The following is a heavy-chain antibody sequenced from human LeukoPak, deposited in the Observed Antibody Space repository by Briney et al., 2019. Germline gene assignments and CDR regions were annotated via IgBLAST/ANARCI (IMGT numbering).Heavy chain of an antibody. CDR1: GFTFSSFE. Sequence: GGSLRLSCAASGFTFSSFEMNWVRQAPGKGLEWITHISHTGDIKYADSVKGRFTISRDNAKNSRYLQMTSLRADDTAVYYCARSSGSYRPFDSWGQGTLVTVSS. J-gene: IGHJ4*02. V-gene: IGHV3-48*03. CDR2: ISHTGDI. CDR3: ARSSGSYRPFDS. D-gene: IGHD3-22*01.